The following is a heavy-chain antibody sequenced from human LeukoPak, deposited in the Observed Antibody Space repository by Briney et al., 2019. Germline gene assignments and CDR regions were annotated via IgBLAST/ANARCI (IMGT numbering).Heavy chain of an antibody. CDR2: IWYDGNKK. CDR3: ARDRAAMVATAFDF. Sequence: GKSLRLSCAASGFTFENHGMHWVRQAPGKGLQWVSFIWYDGNKKDYVDSVKGRFTVSRDNSENTLYLQIDSLRDEDTAVYYCARDRAAMVATAFDFWGQGTLVIVS. V-gene: IGHV3-33*01. CDR1: GFTFENHG. D-gene: IGHD5-18*01. J-gene: IGHJ4*02.